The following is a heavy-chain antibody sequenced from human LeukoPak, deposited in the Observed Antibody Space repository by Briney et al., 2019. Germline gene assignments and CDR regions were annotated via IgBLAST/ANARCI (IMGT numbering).Heavy chain of an antibody. V-gene: IGHV1-2*02. D-gene: IGHD3-10*01. J-gene: IGHJ6*02. CDR1: GYTFTGYY. CDR3: ASDVNGSGSDYYYCGMDV. Sequence: ASVKVSCKASGYTFTGYYMHWVRQAPGQGLEWMGWINPNSGGTNYAQKFQGRVTMTRDTSISTAYMGLSRLRSDDTAVYYCASDVNGSGSDYYYCGMDVWGQGTTVTVSS. CDR2: INPNSGGT.